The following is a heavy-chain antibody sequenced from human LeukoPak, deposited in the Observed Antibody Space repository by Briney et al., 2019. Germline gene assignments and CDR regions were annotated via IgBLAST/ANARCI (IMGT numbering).Heavy chain of an antibody. D-gene: IGHD1-26*01. Sequence: SVKVSCKASGYSFTNYYIHWVRQAPGQGLEWMGGIIPIFGTANYAQKFQGRVTITADESTSTAYMELSSLRSEDTAVYYCARAYSGSYLGVYWGQGTLVTVSS. J-gene: IGHJ4*02. CDR3: ARAYSGSYLGVY. CDR1: GYSFTNYY. CDR2: IIPIFGTA. V-gene: IGHV1-69*13.